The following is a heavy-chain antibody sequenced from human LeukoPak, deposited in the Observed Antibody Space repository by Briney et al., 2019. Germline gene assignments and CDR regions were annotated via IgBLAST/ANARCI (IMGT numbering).Heavy chain of an antibody. D-gene: IGHD5-12*01. CDR2: IRSDNSDT. Sequence: PGGSLRLSCATSGFTFSSYGMNWVRQAPGKGLEWLASIRSDNSDTYYADSVKGRFTISRDNSKNTLYLQMGSLRAEDMAVYYCARVSRIVANAFDIWGQGTMVTVSS. CDR1: GFTFSSYG. J-gene: IGHJ3*02. CDR3: ARVSRIVANAFDI. V-gene: IGHV3-30*02.